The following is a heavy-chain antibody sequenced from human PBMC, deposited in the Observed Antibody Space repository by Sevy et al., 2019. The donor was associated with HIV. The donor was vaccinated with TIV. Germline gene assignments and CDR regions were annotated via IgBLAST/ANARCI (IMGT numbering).Heavy chain of an antibody. V-gene: IGHV1-2*02. CDR2: INPNSGGT. CDR1: GYTFTGYY. Sequence: ASVKVSCKASGYTFTGYYMHWVRQAPGQGLEWMGWINPNSGGTNYAQKFLGRVTMTRDTSISTAYMELSRLRSDDTAVYYCARELLLECSSTSCYTVSDYYYGMDVWGQGTTVTVSS. D-gene: IGHD2-2*02. J-gene: IGHJ6*02. CDR3: ARELLLECSSTSCYTVSDYYYGMDV.